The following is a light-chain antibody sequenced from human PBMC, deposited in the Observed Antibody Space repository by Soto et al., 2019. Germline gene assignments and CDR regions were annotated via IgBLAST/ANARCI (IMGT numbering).Light chain of an antibody. CDR2: GDN. CDR1: SSNIGSYYD. Sequence: QAVVTQPPSVSGAPGQRVTIPCTGSSSNIGSYYDVHWYQQLLGTVPKLLIYGDNNRPLGVPDRFSGSKSGTSASLAITGLQAEDEADYYCQSYDSSLSHVVFGGGTKLTVL. J-gene: IGLJ2*01. V-gene: IGLV1-40*01. CDR3: QSYDSSLSHVV.